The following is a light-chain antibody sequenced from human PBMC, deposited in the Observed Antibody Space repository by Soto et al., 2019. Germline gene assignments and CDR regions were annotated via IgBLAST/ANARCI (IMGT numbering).Light chain of an antibody. Sequence: IVWTTPPATLPLTPRDRATLSFRASQTISSAYLAWYQQDPGQAPRLLIYAASTRATGVPDRFSGSGSGTDFTLTICRLEPEDCPVYYCQRDGSSPKTFCQGTKV. CDR1: QTISSAY. V-gene: IGKV3-20*01. CDR2: AAS. CDR3: QRDGSSPKT. J-gene: IGKJ1*01.